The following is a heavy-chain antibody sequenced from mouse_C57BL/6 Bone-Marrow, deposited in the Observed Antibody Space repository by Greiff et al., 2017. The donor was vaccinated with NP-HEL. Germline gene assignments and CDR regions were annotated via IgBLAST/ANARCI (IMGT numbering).Heavy chain of an antibody. CDR3: ARRKEKNYGYDGYAMDY. D-gene: IGHD2-2*01. V-gene: IGHV8-12*01. CDR2: IYWDDDK. J-gene: IGHJ4*01. Sequence: QVTLKESGPGILQSSQTLSLTCSFSGFSLSTSGMGVSWIRQPSGKGLEWLAHIYWDDDKRYNPSLKSRLTISKDTSRNQVFLKITSVDTADTATYYCARRKEKNYGYDGYAMDYWGQGTSVTVSS. CDR1: GFSLSTSGMG.